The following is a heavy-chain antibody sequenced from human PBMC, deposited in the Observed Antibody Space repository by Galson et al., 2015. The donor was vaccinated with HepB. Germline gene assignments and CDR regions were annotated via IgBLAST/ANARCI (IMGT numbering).Heavy chain of an antibody. D-gene: IGHD6-19*01. CDR3: ARGGWYPGDY. J-gene: IGHJ4*02. CDR1: GYTFTSFD. Sequence: SVKVSCKASGYTFTSFDINWVRQATGQGLEWVGWMNPNSGNTDYAQKFQGRVTMTRNSSISTAYMELSSLRSDDTAVYYCARGGWYPGDYWGQGTLVTVSS. CDR2: MNPNSGNT. V-gene: IGHV1-8*01.